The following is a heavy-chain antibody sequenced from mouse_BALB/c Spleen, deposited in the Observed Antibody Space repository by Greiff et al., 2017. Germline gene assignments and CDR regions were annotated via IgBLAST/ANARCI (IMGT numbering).Heavy chain of an antibody. CDR1: GFSLTSYG. V-gene: IGHV2-9*02. D-gene: IGHD3-1*01. CDR2: IWAGGST. CDR3: ARDKGSSGYLAWFAY. Sequence: VMLVESGPGLVAPSQSLSITCTVSGFSLTSYGVHWVRQPPGKGLEWLGVIWAGGSTNYNSALMSRLSISKDNSKSQVFLKMNSLQTDDTAMYYCARDKGSSGYLAWFAYWGQGTLVTVSA. J-gene: IGHJ3*01.